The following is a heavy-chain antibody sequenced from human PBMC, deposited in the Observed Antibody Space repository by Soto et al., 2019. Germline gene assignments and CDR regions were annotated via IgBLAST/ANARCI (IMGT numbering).Heavy chain of an antibody. CDR3: AKDMWRVYAIGHYYYGMDV. J-gene: IGHJ6*02. D-gene: IGHD2-8*01. CDR1: GFTFSSYG. Sequence: GVSRRLSCAASGFTFSSYGMHWVRQAPGKGLEWVAVISYDGSNKYYADSVKGRFTISRDKSKNTLYLQMNSLRAEDTAVYYCAKDMWRVYAIGHYYYGMDVWGQGTTVTVSS. V-gene: IGHV3-30*18. CDR2: ISYDGSNK.